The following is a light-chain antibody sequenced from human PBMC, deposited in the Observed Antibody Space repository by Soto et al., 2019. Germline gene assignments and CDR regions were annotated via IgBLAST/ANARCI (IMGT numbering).Light chain of an antibody. Sequence: DIQMTQSPCSLSASVRDRVTITCRASQSISSSLNWYQQKPGKAPKLLIYAASSLQSGVPSRFSGSGSGTDFTLTISSLQPEDFATYYCQHSYITPRTFGQGTKVEIK. CDR2: AAS. CDR3: QHSYITPRT. CDR1: QSISSS. J-gene: IGKJ1*01. V-gene: IGKV1-39*01.